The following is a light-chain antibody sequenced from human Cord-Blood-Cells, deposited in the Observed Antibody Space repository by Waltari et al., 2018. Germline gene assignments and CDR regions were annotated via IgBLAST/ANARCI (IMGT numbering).Light chain of an antibody. Sequence: LSSGHSSYAIAWHQQQPEKGPRYLMKLNSDGSHSKGDGIPDRFSGSSSGAERYLTISSLQSEDEADYYCQTWGTGIRVFGGGTKLTVL. V-gene: IGLV4-69*01. CDR2: LNSDGSH. CDR3: QTWGTGIRV. CDR1: SGHSSYA. J-gene: IGLJ3*02.